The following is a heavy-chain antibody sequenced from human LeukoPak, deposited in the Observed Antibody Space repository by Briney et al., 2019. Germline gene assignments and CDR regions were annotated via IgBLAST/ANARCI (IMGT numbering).Heavy chain of an antibody. CDR3: ARVYGFDP. J-gene: IGHJ5*02. Sequence: SETLSLTCTVSGGSISGYYWSWIRQPPGKGLEWIGCIYYSGSTKYNPSLQSRVTISVDTSKKQFSLRLSSVTAADTAVYYRARVYGFDPWGQGTLVTVSS. CDR2: IYYSGST. D-gene: IGHD2-2*02. CDR1: GGSISGYY. V-gene: IGHV4-59*01.